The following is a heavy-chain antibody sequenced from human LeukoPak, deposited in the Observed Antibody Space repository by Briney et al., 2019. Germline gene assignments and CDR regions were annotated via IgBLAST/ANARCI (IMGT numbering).Heavy chain of an antibody. V-gene: IGHV4-61*02. CDR1: GGSISSDNYY. J-gene: IGHJ4*02. CDR2: IYTSGTT. D-gene: IGHD6-13*01. CDR3: ARVSRWYGPYDY. Sequence: PSQTLSLTCTVSGGSISSDNYYWSWIRQPAGKGLEWIGRIYTSGTTNYNPSLRSRVTISLDTSKNQFSLKLTSVTAADTAVYYCARVSRWYGPYDYWGQGTLVTVSS.